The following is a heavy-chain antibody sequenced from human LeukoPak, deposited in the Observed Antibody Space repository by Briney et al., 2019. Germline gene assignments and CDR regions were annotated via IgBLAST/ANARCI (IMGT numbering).Heavy chain of an antibody. J-gene: IGHJ4*02. V-gene: IGHV1-2*02. CDR1: GYTFTGYY. CDR3: ARGVPPSYSSAWYVNY. Sequence: ASVKVSCKASGYTFTGYYMRWVRQAPGQGLEWMGWINPNSGDTNYAQKFQGRVTMTRDTSISTAYMELSRLGSNDTAVYYCARGVPPSYSSAWYVNYWGQGALVTVSP. D-gene: IGHD6-19*01. CDR2: INPNSGDT.